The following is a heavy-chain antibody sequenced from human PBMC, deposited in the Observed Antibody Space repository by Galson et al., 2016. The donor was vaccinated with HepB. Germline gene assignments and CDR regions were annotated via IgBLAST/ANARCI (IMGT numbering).Heavy chain of an antibody. D-gene: IGHD4-17*01. Sequence: ETLSLTCAVYGGSFSGYYWNWIRQSPGKGLEWIGEINHSGSTNYNPSLKSRVPISVDTSKNQFSLKLSAVTAADTAVYYCARGDNPDYGDYASAYYYMDVWGKETTVTVSS. CDR1: GGSFSGYY. CDR3: ARGDNPDYGDYASAYYYMDV. J-gene: IGHJ6*03. V-gene: IGHV4-34*01. CDR2: INHSGST.